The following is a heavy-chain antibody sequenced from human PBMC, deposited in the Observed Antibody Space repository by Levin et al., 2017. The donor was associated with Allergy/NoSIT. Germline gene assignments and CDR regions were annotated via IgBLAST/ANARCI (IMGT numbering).Heavy chain of an antibody. J-gene: IGHJ3*02. CDR2: ISAYNGNT. V-gene: IGHV1-18*01. CDR1: GYTFTSYG. Sequence: ASVKVSCKASGYTFTSYGISWVRQAPGQGLEWMGWISAYNGNTNYAQKLQGRVTMTTDTSTSTAYMELRSLRSDDTAVYYCARDLLRTMVQGVITFEGIDAFDIWGQGTMVTVS. D-gene: IGHD3-10*01. CDR3: ARDLLRTMVQGVITFEGIDAFDI.